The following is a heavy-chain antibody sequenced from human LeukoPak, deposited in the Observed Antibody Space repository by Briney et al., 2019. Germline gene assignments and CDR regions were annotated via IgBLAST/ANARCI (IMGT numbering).Heavy chain of an antibody. CDR2: IKEDGSEK. J-gene: IGHJ5*02. CDR1: EFTFSNYW. Sequence: PGGSLRLSCAASEFTFSNYWMSWVRQAPGKGLEWVANIKEDGSEKYYVDSVKGRFTISRDNAKNSLYLQMNSLRAEDTAVYYCTRHDYGDTRSFAWGQGTLVTVSS. D-gene: IGHD4-17*01. CDR3: TRHDYGDTRSFA. V-gene: IGHV3-7*01.